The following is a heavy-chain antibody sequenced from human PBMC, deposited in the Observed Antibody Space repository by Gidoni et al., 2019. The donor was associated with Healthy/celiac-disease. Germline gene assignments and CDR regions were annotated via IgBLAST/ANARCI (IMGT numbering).Heavy chain of an antibody. D-gene: IGHD3-9*01. V-gene: IGHV3-73*02. J-gene: IGHJ5*02. CDR3: TRQNYDILTGYP. CDR1: GFTFSGSA. Sequence: EVQLVESGGGLVQPGGSLTLSCAASGFTFSGSAMHWVRQASGKGLEGVGRIRSKANSYETAYAASVKGRFTISRDDSKNTAYLQMNSLKTEDTAVYYCTRQNYDILTGYPWGQGTLVTVSS. CDR2: IRSKANSYET.